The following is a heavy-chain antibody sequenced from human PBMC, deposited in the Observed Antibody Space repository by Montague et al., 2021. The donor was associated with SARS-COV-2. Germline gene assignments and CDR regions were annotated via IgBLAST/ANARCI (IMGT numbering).Heavy chain of an antibody. CDR3: ARTDGSGDLVY. Sequence: SLRLSCAASGFTFRNYWMHWVRQVPGKGLVWVSRINSDGSDTNYADSVRGRFTMSRDNVKNTLSLEMHSLRVEDTAVYYCARTDGSGDLVYWGQGTLVTVPS. CDR1: GFTFRNYW. V-gene: IGHV3-74*01. D-gene: IGHD2-21*02. J-gene: IGHJ4*02. CDR2: INSDGSDT.